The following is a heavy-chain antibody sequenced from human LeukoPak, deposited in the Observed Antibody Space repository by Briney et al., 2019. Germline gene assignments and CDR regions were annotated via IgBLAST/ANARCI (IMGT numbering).Heavy chain of an antibody. CDR1: GGSISSGSYY. D-gene: IGHD6-13*01. V-gene: IGHV4-61*02. CDR2: IYTSGST. J-gene: IGHJ6*03. CDR3: ARRAGYSSSWYRKPHNYYYYMDV. Sequence: SETLSLTCTVSGGSISSGSYYWSWIRQPAGKGLEWIGRIYTSGSTNYNPSLKSRVTISVDTSKNQFSLKLSSVTAADTAVYYCARRAGYSSSWYRKPHNYYYYMDVWGKGTTVTVSS.